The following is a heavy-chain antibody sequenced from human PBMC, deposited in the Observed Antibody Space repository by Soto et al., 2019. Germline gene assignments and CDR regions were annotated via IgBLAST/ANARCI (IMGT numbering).Heavy chain of an antibody. V-gene: IGHV3-23*01. J-gene: IGHJ1*01. CDR1: GFTFSSYA. CDR3: AKDADRSGYYREYFDH. CDR2: ITGGGGIT. Sequence: PGGSLRLSCAASGFTFSSYAMNWVRQAPGKGLEWVSAITGGGGITYYADSVKGRFTISRDNSKNTLYLEMNSLRAEDTAVYFCAKDADRSGYYREYFDHWGQGTLVTVSS. D-gene: IGHD3-22*01.